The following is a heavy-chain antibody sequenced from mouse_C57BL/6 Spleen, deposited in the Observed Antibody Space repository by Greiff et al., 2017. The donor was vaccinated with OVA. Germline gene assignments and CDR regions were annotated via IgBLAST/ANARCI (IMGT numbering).Heavy chain of an antibody. CDR2: IYPGDGDT. Sequence: QVQLKESGPELVKPGASVKISCKASGYAFSSSWMNWVKQRPGKGLEWIGRIYPGDGDTNYNGKFKGKATLTADKSSHTAYMQLSSLTSEDSAVYFCASGLWGQGTLVTVSA. J-gene: IGHJ3*01. CDR1: GYAFSSSW. CDR3: ASGL. V-gene: IGHV1-82*01.